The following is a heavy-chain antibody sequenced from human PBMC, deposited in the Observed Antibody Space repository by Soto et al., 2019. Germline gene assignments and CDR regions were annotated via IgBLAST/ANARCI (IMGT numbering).Heavy chain of an antibody. V-gene: IGHV1-3*01. CDR1: GYTFTSYA. CDR3: AISGGWYYVSY. Sequence: QVQLVQSGAEVKKPGASVKVSCKASGYTFTSYAMHWVRQAPGQRLEWMGWINAGNGNTKYSQKFQGRVTITRDTSASKAYMELSSVGSEDTDVYYCAISGGWYYVSYWGQGTLVTVSS. D-gene: IGHD6-19*01. J-gene: IGHJ4*02. CDR2: INAGNGNT.